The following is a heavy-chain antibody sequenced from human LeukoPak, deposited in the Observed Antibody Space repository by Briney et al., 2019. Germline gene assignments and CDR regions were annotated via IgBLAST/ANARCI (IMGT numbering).Heavy chain of an antibody. D-gene: IGHD6-6*01. CDR3: ARERYSSSSPFDY. Sequence: GGSLRLSCAASGFTFSSYSMNWVRQAPGKGLEWVSHITASGTAMFYADSVKGRFTISRDNAKNSLYLQMNSLRDEDTAVYYCARERYSSSSPFDYWGQGTLVTVSS. CDR2: ITASGTAM. J-gene: IGHJ4*02. V-gene: IGHV3-48*02. CDR1: GFTFSSYS.